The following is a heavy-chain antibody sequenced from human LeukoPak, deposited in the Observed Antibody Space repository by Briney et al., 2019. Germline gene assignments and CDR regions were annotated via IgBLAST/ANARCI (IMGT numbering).Heavy chain of an antibody. J-gene: IGHJ4*02. V-gene: IGHV3-49*03. Sequence: GGSLRLSCTASGFTFGDYGMSWFRQAPGKGLEWVGYIRSKAYGGTTEYAASVKGKFTISRDDSKSIAYLQMNSLKTEDTAMYYCTRVRGTAYYFDYWGQGTLVTVSS. CDR2: IRSKAYGGTT. CDR1: GFTFGDYG. CDR3: TRVRGTAYYFDY. D-gene: IGHD1-1*01.